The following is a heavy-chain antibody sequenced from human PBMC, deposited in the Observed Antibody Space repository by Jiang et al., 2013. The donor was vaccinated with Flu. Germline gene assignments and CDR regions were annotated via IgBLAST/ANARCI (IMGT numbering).Heavy chain of an antibody. Sequence: VQLLESGGGVVQPGGSLRLSCAASRFTFSSFSSDAMHWVRQAPGKGLECVAVISYDGSNKYYADSVKGRFTISRDNSKNTLYLQMNSLRAEDTAVYYCARDLSPYGGLYYYGMDVWGQ. J-gene: IGHJ6*02. CDR1: RFTFSSFSSDA. CDR2: ISYDGSNK. D-gene: IGHD4-23*01. CDR3: ARDLSPYGGLYYYGMDV. V-gene: IGHV3-30-3*01.